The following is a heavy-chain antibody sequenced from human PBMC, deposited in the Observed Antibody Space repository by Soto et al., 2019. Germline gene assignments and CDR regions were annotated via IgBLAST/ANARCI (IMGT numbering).Heavy chain of an antibody. D-gene: IGHD7-27*01. V-gene: IGHV3-23*01. Sequence: VYLLESGGGLVQPGGSLRLSCAASGFTFSSYTMNWVRQAPGKGLEWVSAIRSSDGSTYYADSVKGRFTISRDNSRNTLYLQMSSLRVEDTAVYYCAKDSGAGGEDYWGQGTLVTVSS. CDR2: IRSSDGST. CDR3: AKDSGAGGEDY. CDR1: GFTFSSYT. J-gene: IGHJ4*02.